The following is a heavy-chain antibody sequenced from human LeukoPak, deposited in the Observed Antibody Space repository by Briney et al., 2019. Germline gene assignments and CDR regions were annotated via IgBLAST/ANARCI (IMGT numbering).Heavy chain of an antibody. V-gene: IGHV1-18*01. D-gene: IGHD3-22*01. Sequence: ASVKVSCKASGYTFTSYGISWVRQAPGQGLEWMGWISAYNGNTNYAQKLQGRVTMTTDTSTSTAYMELRSLRSDDTAVYYCARDRIVVVRRGSYAFDIWGQGTVVTVSS. CDR2: ISAYNGNT. CDR1: GYTFTSYG. J-gene: IGHJ3*02. CDR3: ARDRIVVVRRGSYAFDI.